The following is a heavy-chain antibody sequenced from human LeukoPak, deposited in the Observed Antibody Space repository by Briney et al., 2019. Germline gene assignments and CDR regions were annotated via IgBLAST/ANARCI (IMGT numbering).Heavy chain of an antibody. CDR1: GFTFSNAW. V-gene: IGHV3-15*01. CDR3: AKDLLVAAALDY. J-gene: IGHJ4*02. CDR2: IKSKTDGGTT. D-gene: IGHD6-13*01. Sequence: PGGSLRLSCAASGFTFSNAWMSWVRQAPGKGLEWVGRIKSKTDGGTTDNAAPVKARITISRDDSKTTLYLQMNSLRAEDTAVYYCAKDLLVAAALDYWGQGTLVTVSS.